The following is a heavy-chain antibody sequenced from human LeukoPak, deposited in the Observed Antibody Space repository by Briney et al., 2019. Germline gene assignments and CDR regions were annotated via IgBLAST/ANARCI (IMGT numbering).Heavy chain of an antibody. V-gene: IGHV3-9*01. J-gene: IGHJ4*02. Sequence: GRSLRLSCAASGFTFDDYAMHWVRQAPGKGLVWVSGISWKSGTIDYADSVKGRFTISRDNAKNSLYLQMNSLRAEDTALYYCAKGSLIVVVPLAIDYWGQGTLVTVSS. D-gene: IGHD2-2*01. CDR3: AKGSLIVVVPLAIDY. CDR1: GFTFDDYA. CDR2: ISWKSGTI.